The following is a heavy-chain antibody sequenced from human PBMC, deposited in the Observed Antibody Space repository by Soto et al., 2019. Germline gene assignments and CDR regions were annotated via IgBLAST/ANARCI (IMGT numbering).Heavy chain of an antibody. CDR1: GGSISSYY. D-gene: IGHD2-2*01. V-gene: IGHV4-59*12. Sequence: SETLSLTCTVSGGSISSYYWSWIRQPPGKGLEWIGYIYYSGSTYYNPSLKSRVTISVDTSKNQFSLKLSSVTATDTAVYYCARDRVVPAATQPYYFDYWGQGTLVTVSS. CDR2: IYYSGST. CDR3: ARDRVVPAATQPYYFDY. J-gene: IGHJ4*02.